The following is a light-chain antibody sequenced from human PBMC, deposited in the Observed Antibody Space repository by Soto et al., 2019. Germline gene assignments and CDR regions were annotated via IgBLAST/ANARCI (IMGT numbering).Light chain of an antibody. J-gene: IGKJ1*01. CDR3: QQYYTTPVT. Sequence: DIVMTQSPDSLAVSLGERATINCKSSQTVLYTSNYLAWYQQKPGQPPKLLIYWASTRESGVPDRFSGSGSGTDFTLTISSLQAEDVAVYYCQQYYTTPVTFGQGTKVEIE. V-gene: IGKV4-1*01. CDR1: QTVLYTSNY. CDR2: WAS.